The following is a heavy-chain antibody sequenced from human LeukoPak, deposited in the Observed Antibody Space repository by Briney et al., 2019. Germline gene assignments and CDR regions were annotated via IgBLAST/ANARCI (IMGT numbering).Heavy chain of an antibody. CDR2: ISDDSGST. V-gene: IGHV3-23*01. CDR1: ELMFSSYA. J-gene: IGHJ4*02. Sequence: PGGSLRLSCAASELMFSSYAMSWVRQAPGKGLEWVSGISDDSGSTYYADSVRGRFTISRDNSKNTLYLQMTSLRVEDTAIYYCAKDQYSSGWYFDYWGQGTLVTVSS. D-gene: IGHD6-19*01. CDR3: AKDQYSSGWYFDY.